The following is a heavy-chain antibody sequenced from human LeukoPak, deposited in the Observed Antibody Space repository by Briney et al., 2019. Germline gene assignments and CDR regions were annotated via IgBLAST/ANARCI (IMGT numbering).Heavy chain of an antibody. CDR3: AKSGDYVYPDAFDI. J-gene: IGHJ3*02. D-gene: IGHD4-17*01. Sequence: QPGGSLRLSCAASGFTVSSYGMRWVRQAAGEWREWVSAMSGSGGSTYYADAVKGRFTISSDNSKNTLYLPMNSLRAEDTAVYYCAKSGDYVYPDAFDIWGQGPMVTVSS. CDR1: GFTVSSYG. CDR2: MSGSGGST. V-gene: IGHV3-23*01.